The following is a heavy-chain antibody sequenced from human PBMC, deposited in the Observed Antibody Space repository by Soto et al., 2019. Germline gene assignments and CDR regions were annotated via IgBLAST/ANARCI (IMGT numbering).Heavy chain of an antibody. CDR2: ISPKSGGT. J-gene: IGHJ4*02. Sequence: ATVKVSCKASGYSFIDYYIHWVRQAPGQGFEWMGRISPKSGGTNYAQKFEGRVTMTWDTSLNTAYMELSSLISDDTAVYYCARPPGYISDWYYFDLWGQGTLVTVSS. CDR3: ARPPGYISDWYYFDL. V-gene: IGHV1-2*02. D-gene: IGHD3-9*01. CDR1: GYSFIDYY.